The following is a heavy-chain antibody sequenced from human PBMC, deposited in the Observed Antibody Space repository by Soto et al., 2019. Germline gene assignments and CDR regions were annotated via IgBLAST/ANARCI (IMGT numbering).Heavy chain of an antibody. CDR3: ARNEVGGHRYQLLSHYYYGMDV. Sequence: QVQLVQSGAEVKKPGSSVKVSCKASGGTFSSYAISWVRQAPGQGLEWMGGIIPIFGTANYAQKFQGRVTITADESTSTAYMELSSLRSEDTAVYYCARNEVGGHRYQLLSHYYYGMDVWGQGTTVTVSS. D-gene: IGHD2-2*01. J-gene: IGHJ6*02. CDR2: IIPIFGTA. CDR1: GGTFSSYA. V-gene: IGHV1-69*01.